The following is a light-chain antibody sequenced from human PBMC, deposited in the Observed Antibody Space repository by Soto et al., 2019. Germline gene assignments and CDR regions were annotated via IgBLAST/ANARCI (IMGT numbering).Light chain of an antibody. V-gene: IGKV3-11*01. CDR2: DAS. CDR3: QQRSNGPLT. CDR1: QSVSSY. J-gene: IGKJ5*01. Sequence: VLTQSPATLSLSPGERVTLSCRASQSVSSYFAWYQQKPGQAPRLLIYDASNRATGIPARFSGSGSGTDFTLTISSLEPEDFAVYYCQQRSNGPLTFGQGTRLEIK.